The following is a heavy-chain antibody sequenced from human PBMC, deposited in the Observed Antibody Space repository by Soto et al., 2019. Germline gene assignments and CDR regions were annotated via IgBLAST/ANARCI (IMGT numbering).Heavy chain of an antibody. CDR1: GYRFTSYG. CDR2: ISPYNGRT. J-gene: IGHJ6*02. Sequence: GASVKVSCKASGYRFTSYGVGWVRQVPGQGPEWMGWISPYNGRTNYAQSVKGRVVMTTDISTNTVYLGLRSLRSDDSAIYYCGRCRTDSYAMDVWGQGTTVTVSS. D-gene: IGHD5-18*01. CDR3: GRCRTDSYAMDV. V-gene: IGHV1-18*01.